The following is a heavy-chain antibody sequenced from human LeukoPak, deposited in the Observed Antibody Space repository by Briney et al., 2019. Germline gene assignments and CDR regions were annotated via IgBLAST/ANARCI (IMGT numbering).Heavy chain of an antibody. J-gene: IGHJ4*02. CDR1: GYTFTSYD. V-gene: IGHV1-2*02. CDR2: IKPNSGGA. CDR3: ARGPHGRIYDILTGFDY. D-gene: IGHD3-9*01. Sequence: ASVKVSCKASGYTFTSYDINWVRQAPGQGLEWTGWIKPNSGGANYAQKFQGRVTMTRDTSISTAYMELSRLRSDDTAVYYCARGPHGRIYDILTGFDYWGQGTLVTVSS.